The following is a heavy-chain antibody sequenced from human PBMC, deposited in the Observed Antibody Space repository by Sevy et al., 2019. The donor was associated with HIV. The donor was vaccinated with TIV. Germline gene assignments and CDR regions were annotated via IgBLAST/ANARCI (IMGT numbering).Heavy chain of an antibody. CDR2: IRSKAYGGTT. D-gene: IGHD3-3*01. CDR3: TRDSTYDFWSGYYRHFDY. CDR1: RFTFGDYA. V-gene: IGHV3-49*03. J-gene: IGHJ4*02. Sequence: GGSLRLSCTASRFTFGDYAMSWFRQAPGKGLEWVGFIRSKAYGGTTEYAASVKGRFTISRDDSKSIAYLQMNSLKTEDTAVYYCTRDSTYDFWSGYYRHFDYWGQGTLVTVSS.